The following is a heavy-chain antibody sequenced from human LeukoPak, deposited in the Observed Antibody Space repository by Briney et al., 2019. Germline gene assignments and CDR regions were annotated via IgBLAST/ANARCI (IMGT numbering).Heavy chain of an antibody. CDR2: ISGSGGST. CDR3: AKTRRDGYNFYYFDY. D-gene: IGHD5-24*01. CDR1: GFTFSSYA. Sequence: GGSLRLSCAASGFTFSSYAMSWVRHAPGEGLEWVSAISGSGGSTYYADSVKGRFTISRDNSKNTLYLQMNSLRAEDTAVYYCAKTRRDGYNFYYFDYWGQGTLVTVSS. V-gene: IGHV3-23*01. J-gene: IGHJ4*02.